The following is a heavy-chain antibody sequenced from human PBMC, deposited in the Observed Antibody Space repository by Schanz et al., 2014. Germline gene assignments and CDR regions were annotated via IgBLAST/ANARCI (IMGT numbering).Heavy chain of an antibody. CDR2: ITAYNGNT. D-gene: IGHD2-2*01. V-gene: IGHV1-18*04. J-gene: IGHJ4*02. Sequence: QVQLVQSGAEVKKPGASVKVSCKASGYTFTGSYMYWMRQAPGQGLEWVGWITAYNGNTNSAQKPQGRVTMTPDPSTSTAYMELRSLRSDDTAVYYCAAHETLSTTACYPSWGQGTLVAVSS. CDR3: AAHETLSTTACYPS. CDR1: GYTFTGSY.